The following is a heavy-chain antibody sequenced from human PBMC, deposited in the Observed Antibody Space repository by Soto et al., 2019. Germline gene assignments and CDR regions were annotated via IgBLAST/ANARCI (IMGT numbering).Heavy chain of an antibody. V-gene: IGHV3-15*07. D-gene: IGHD3-3*01. Sequence: GGSLRLSCAASGFTFSNAWMNWVRQAPGKGLEWVGRIKSKTDGGTTDYAAPVKGRFTISRDDSKNTLYLQMNSLKTEDTAVYYCTTVAPRGVVIIGYYYYYGMDVWGQGTTVTVSS. CDR3: TTVAPRGVVIIGYYYYYGMDV. J-gene: IGHJ6*02. CDR1: GFTFSNAW. CDR2: IKSKTDGGTT.